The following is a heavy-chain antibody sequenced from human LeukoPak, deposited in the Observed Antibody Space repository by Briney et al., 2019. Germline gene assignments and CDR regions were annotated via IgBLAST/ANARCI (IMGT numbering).Heavy chain of an antibody. CDR3: AREGYYGDYYEHYFDY. D-gene: IGHD4-17*01. CDR1: GFTFSSYW. Sequence: PGGSLRLSCAASGFTFSSYWMSWVRQAPGKGLVWVANITQDGSEKYYVDSVKGRFTISRDNAKNSLYLQMNSLRAEDTAVYYCAREGYYGDYYEHYFDYWGQGTLVTVSS. V-gene: IGHV3-7*03. J-gene: IGHJ4*02. CDR2: ITQDGSEK.